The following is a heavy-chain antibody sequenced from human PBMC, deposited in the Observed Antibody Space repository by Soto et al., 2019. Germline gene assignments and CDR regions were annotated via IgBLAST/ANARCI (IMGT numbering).Heavy chain of an antibody. J-gene: IGHJ6*02. Sequence: SETLSLTCTVSCGSISSGDYYWSWIRQPPGKGLEWIGYIYYSGSTYYNPSLKSRVTISVDTSKNQFSLKLSSVTAADTAVYYCAREPSGWGVWYYGMDVWGQGTTVTVSS. D-gene: IGHD3-10*01. CDR3: AREPSGWGVWYYGMDV. CDR1: CGSISSGDYY. V-gene: IGHV4-30-4*01. CDR2: IYYSGST.